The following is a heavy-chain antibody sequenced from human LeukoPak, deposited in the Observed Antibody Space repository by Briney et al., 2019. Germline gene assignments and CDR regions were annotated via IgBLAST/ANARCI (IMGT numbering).Heavy chain of an antibody. CDR1: GASITTYY. CDR2: IHSSGSA. Sequence: SETLSLTCTVSGASITTYYWSWIRQPPGKGLEYIGQIHSSGSANYNPSLKSRVAMSLDASKNQFSLTVSSVTAADTAIYYCARDILDVGATHYFDYWGQGACSPSPQ. V-gene: IGHV4-59*01. J-gene: IGHJ4*02. D-gene: IGHD1-26*01. CDR3: ARDILDVGATHYFDY.